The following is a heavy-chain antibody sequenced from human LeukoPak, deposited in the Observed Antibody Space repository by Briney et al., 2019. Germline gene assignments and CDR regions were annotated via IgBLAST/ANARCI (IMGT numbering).Heavy chain of an antibody. V-gene: IGHV1-8*03. J-gene: IGHJ4*02. Sequence: VSVKVSCKASGYTFTSYDINWVRQATGQGLEWMGWMNPNSGNTGYAQKFQGRVTITRNTSISTAYMELSSLRSKDTAVYYCARGSNYIDYWGQGTLVTVSS. CDR3: ARGSNYIDY. D-gene: IGHD4-11*01. CDR1: GYTFTSYD. CDR2: MNPNSGNT.